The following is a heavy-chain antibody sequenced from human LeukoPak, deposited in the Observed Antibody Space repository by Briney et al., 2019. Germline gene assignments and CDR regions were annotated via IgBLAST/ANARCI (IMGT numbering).Heavy chain of an antibody. D-gene: IGHD1-14*01. V-gene: IGHV4-61*05. CDR2: IYYSGNT. J-gene: IGHJ5*02. CDR1: GVSISSSNSY. Sequence: PSETLSLTCTVSGVSISSSNSYWGWIRQPPGKGLEWIGYIYYSGNTNYNPSLKSRVTMSVDTSRKQFSLRLTSVTAADTAVYYCTRAPRKAWFDPWGQGTLVTVSS. CDR3: TRAPRKAWFDP.